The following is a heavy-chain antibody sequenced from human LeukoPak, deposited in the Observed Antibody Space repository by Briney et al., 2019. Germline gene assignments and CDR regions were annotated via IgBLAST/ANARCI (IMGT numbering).Heavy chain of an antibody. V-gene: IGHV3-23*01. Sequence: PGGSLRLSCAASGFTFSSYAMSWVRQAPGKGLEWVSAISGSGGSTYYADSVKGRFTISRDNSKNTLYLQMNSLRAEDTAVYYCAKDVYPGGGSYLASDYWGQGTLVTVSS. J-gene: IGHJ4*02. CDR1: GFTFSSYA. D-gene: IGHD1-26*01. CDR3: AKDVYPGGGSYLASDY. CDR2: ISGSGGST.